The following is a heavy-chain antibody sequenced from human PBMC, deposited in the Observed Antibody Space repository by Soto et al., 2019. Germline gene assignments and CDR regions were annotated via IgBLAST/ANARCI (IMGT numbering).Heavy chain of an antibody. J-gene: IGHJ6*01. Sequence: PVEFLRLSYAASGFTFSSYGMHWVRQAPGKWLEWVAVISYDGSNKYYADSVKGRFTISRDNSKKTLYLQMNSLRAEDTAVYYCVKDRSPRVIADLPPSLSGYGMDVWGQGTSVTVS. CDR2: ISYDGSNK. V-gene: IGHV3-30*18. CDR3: VKDRSPRVIADLPPSLSGYGMDV. D-gene: IGHD2-21*01. CDR1: GFTFSSYG.